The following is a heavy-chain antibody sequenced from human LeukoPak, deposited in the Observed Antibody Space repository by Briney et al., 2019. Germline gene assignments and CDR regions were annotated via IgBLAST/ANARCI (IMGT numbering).Heavy chain of an antibody. V-gene: IGHV1-2*06. CDR3: ARDGGYDFWSGYCDC. CDR2: INPNSGGT. CDR1: GYTFTGYY. D-gene: IGHD3-3*01. J-gene: IGHJ4*02. Sequence: GASVKVSCKASGYTFTGYYMHWVRQAPGQGLEWMGRINPNSGGTNYAQKFQGRVTMTRDTSISTAYMELSRLRSDDTAVYYCARDGGYDFWSGYCDCWGQGTLVTVSS.